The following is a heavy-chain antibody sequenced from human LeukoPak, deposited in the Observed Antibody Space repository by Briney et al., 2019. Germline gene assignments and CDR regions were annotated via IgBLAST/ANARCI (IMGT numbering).Heavy chain of an antibody. CDR1: GFTFTSDA. J-gene: IGHJ4*02. V-gene: IGHV3-64*01. CDR2: ISSNGGST. D-gene: IGHD3-10*01. CDR3: AGDQGWQLWSFPIDY. Sequence: PGGSLRLSCAASGFTFTSDAFHWVRQAPGQGLEYVSGISSNGGSTYHVKSVKDRFTISRDNSKNALYLQMGSLRGDDTAVYYCAGDQGWQLWSFPIDYWGLGILVTVSS.